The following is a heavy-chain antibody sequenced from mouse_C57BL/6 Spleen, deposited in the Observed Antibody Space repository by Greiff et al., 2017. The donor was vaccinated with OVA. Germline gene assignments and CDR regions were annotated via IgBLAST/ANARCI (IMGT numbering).Heavy chain of an antibody. CDR1: GYTFTSYW. V-gene: IGHV1-52*01. Sequence: QVQLQQPGAELVRPGSSVKLSCKASGYTFTSYWMHWVKQRPIQGLEWIGNIDPSDSETHYNQKFKDKATLTVDKSSSTTYMQLSSLTSEDSAVFYCASAHTTAVEGFAYWGQGTLVTVSA. CDR2: IDPSDSET. CDR3: ASAHTTAVEGFAY. D-gene: IGHD1-1*01. J-gene: IGHJ3*01.